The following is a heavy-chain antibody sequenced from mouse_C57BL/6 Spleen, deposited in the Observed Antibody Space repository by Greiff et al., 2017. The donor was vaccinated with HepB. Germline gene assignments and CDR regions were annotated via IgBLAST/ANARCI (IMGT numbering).Heavy chain of an antibody. CDR3: AREELITTSGDFDV. CDR2: IDPSDSYT. V-gene: IGHV1-50*01. Sequence: VQLQQPGAELVKPGASVKLSCKASGYTFTSYWMQWVKQRPGQGLEWIGEIDPSDSYTNYNQKFKGKATLTVDTSSSTAYMQLSSLTSEDSAVYYCAREELITTSGDFDVWGTGTTVTVSS. J-gene: IGHJ1*03. D-gene: IGHD1-1*01. CDR1: GYTFTSYW.